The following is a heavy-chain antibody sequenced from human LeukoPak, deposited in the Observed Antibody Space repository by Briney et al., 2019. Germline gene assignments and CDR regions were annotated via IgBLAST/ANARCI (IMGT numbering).Heavy chain of an antibody. CDR1: GGTFSSYT. J-gene: IGHJ6*02. CDR3: ARTTRRGTVTTDYYYYGMDV. CDR2: IIRILGIA. V-gene: IGHV1-69*02. Sequence: ASVKVSCKASGGTFSSYTISWVRQAPGQGLEWMGRIIRILGIANYAQKFQGRVTITADKSTSTAYMELSSLRSEDTAVYYCARTTRRGTVTTDYYYYGMDVWGQGTTVTVSS. D-gene: IGHD4-11*01.